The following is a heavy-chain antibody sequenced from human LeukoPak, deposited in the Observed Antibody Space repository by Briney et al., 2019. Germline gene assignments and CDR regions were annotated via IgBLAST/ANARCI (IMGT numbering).Heavy chain of an antibody. D-gene: IGHD5-24*01. CDR2: ISSSGSTI. CDR3: ARDPELMASLDY. Sequence: PGGSLRLSCAASGFTFSDYYMSWIRQAPGKGLEWVSYISSSGSTIYYADSVKGRFTISRDNAKNSLYLQMNSLRAEDAAVYYCARDPELMASLDYWGQGTLVTVSS. CDR1: GFTFSDYY. J-gene: IGHJ4*02. V-gene: IGHV3-11*01.